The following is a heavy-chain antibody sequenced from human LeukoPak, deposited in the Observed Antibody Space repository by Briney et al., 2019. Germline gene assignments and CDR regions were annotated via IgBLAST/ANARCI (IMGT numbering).Heavy chain of an antibody. CDR2: IYYSGST. D-gene: IGHD2-15*01. CDR1: GGSNSSSSYY. Sequence: SETLSLTCTVSGGSNSSSSYYWGWIRQPPGKGLEWIGSIYYSGSTYYNPSLKSRVTISVDTSKNQFSLKLSSVTAADTAVYYCARWPYCSGADCSRDYWGQGTLVTVSS. CDR3: ARWPYCSGADCSRDY. J-gene: IGHJ4*02. V-gene: IGHV4-39*07.